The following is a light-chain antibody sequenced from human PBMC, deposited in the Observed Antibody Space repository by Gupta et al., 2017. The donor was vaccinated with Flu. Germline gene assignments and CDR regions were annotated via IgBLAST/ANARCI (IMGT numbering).Light chain of an antibody. V-gene: IGKV3-20*01. CDR3: QHDYNSVLT. CDR2: GAS. CDR1: QSVSSSY. Sequence: EIVLTQSPGTLSLSPGERATRSCRASQSVSSSYLTWYQQKPGQAPRLLIYGASNRATDLPDRFSGSGSGTEFTLTVSRLEAEDFAVYYCQHDYNSVLTVGGGTKVEIK. J-gene: IGKJ4*01.